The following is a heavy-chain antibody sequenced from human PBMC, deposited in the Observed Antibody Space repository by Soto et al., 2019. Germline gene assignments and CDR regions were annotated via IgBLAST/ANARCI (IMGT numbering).Heavy chain of an antibody. Sequence: QVQLVESGGGVVQPGRSLRLSCAASGFTFSSYGMHWVRQAPGKGLEWVAVIWYDGSNKYYADSVKGRFTISRDNSKNTLYLQMNSLRAEDTAVYYCARVRGTTGTDYWGQGTLVTVSS. CDR2: IWYDGSNK. J-gene: IGHJ4*02. V-gene: IGHV3-33*01. D-gene: IGHD1-7*01. CDR3: ARVRGTTGTDY. CDR1: GFTFSSYG.